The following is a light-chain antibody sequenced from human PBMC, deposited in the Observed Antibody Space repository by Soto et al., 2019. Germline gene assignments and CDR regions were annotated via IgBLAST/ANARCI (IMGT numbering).Light chain of an antibody. Sequence: DIQMTQSPSSVSAFVGESVTITCHASQRISAFLNWYHQKPGKAPKLLIYSASYLQSGVPSNFSGSGSGTDFTLSIVTLQPEDSGTYFFQQIYRLPLTFGGGTKVEI. CDR2: SAS. CDR3: QQIYRLPLT. J-gene: IGKJ4*01. V-gene: IGKV1-39*01. CDR1: QRISAF.